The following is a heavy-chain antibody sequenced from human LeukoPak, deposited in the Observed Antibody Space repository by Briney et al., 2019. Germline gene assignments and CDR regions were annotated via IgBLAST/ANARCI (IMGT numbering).Heavy chain of an antibody. J-gene: IGHJ6*02. D-gene: IGHD2-15*01. Sequence: GGSLRLSCAASGFTFSSYSMSWVRQAPGNGMEWVSYISSSSSTIYYADSVKGRFTISRDNAKNSLYLQLNSLRAEDTAVYYCARWPRYCSGGSCYDYYYGMDVWGQGTTVTVSS. CDR3: ARWPRYCSGGSCYDYYYGMDV. CDR1: GFTFSSYS. V-gene: IGHV3-48*01. CDR2: ISSSSSTI.